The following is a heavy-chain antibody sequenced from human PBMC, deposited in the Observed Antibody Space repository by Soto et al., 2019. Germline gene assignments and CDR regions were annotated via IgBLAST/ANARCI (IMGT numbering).Heavy chain of an antibody. D-gene: IGHD6-6*01. Sequence: GASVKVSCKASGHTFTSYGISWVRQAPGQGLEWMGWISAYNGNTNYAQKLQGRVTMTTDTSTSTAYVELRSLRSDDTAVYYCARGSSSSGYYGMDVWGQGTTVTVSS. V-gene: IGHV1-18*04. J-gene: IGHJ6*02. CDR1: GHTFTSYG. CDR2: ISAYNGNT. CDR3: ARGSSSSGYYGMDV.